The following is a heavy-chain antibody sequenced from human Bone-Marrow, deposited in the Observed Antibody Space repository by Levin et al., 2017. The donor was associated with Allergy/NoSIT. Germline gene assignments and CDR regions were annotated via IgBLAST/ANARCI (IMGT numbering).Heavy chain of an antibody. CDR1: GFTFSSYR. J-gene: IGHJ4*02. Sequence: PSETLSLTCAASGFTFSSYRMNWVRQAPGKGLEWVSSISSSSSYIYYADSVKGRFTISRDNAKNSLYLQMNSLRAEDTAVYYCARDSLRLAVAGPRVNSFDYWGQGTLVTVSS. CDR3: ARDSLRLAVAGPRVNSFDY. D-gene: IGHD6-19*01. V-gene: IGHV3-21*01. CDR2: ISSSSSYI.